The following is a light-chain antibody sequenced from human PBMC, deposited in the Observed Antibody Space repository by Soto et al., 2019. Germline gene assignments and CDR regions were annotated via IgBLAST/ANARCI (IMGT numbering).Light chain of an antibody. Sequence: QSVLTQPASVSGSPGQSITISCTGTSRDVGGYNYVSWYQQYPGKAPKLMIYGVTNRPSGVSNRFSGSKSGNTASLTISGLQAEDEADYYCTSFSSSTSLYVFGTGTKVTVL. V-gene: IGLV2-14*01. CDR3: TSFSSSTSLYV. CDR2: GVT. CDR1: SRDVGGYNY. J-gene: IGLJ1*01.